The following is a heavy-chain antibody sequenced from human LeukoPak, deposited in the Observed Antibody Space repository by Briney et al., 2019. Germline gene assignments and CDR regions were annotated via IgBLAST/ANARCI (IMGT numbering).Heavy chain of an antibody. Sequence: SETLSLTCALYGGSSSGFYSSWIRQPPGKGLEWIGEINHSGRTNYNPSLKSRVTISVDTSKNQFSLKLSSVTAADTAVYCCARGHRTWIVVVITTEYYFDYWGQGTLVTVSS. CDR3: ARGHRTWIVVVITTEYYFDY. CDR2: INHSGRT. D-gene: IGHD3-22*01. V-gene: IGHV4-34*01. J-gene: IGHJ4*02. CDR1: GGSSSGFY.